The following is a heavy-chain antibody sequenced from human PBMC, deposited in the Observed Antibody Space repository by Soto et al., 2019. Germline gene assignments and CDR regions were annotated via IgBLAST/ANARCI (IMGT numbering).Heavy chain of an antibody. CDR2: IYYSGST. J-gene: IGHJ4*02. D-gene: IGHD4-17*01. CDR3: ATQFSVYGDYGRYFDF. V-gene: IGHV4-39*01. CDR1: GGSITSSGYS. Sequence: SESLSLTCTVSGGSITSSGYSWGWIRQPPGKGLEWIGTIYYSGSTYYNPSLKSRVTISVDTSKNQFSLKLSSVTAADTAVYYCATQFSVYGDYGRYFDFWGQGTLVTVSS.